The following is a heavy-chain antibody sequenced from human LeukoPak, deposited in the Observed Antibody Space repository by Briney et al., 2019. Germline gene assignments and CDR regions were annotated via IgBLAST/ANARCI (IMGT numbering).Heavy chain of an antibody. CDR1: SGSISTINYY. D-gene: IGHD3-22*01. J-gene: IGHJ3*02. CDR3: ARPYYDSSGYHDAFDI. Sequence: SETLSLTCTVSSGSISTINYYWGWVRQPPGKALEWIGNIFYSGSTYYSPSLKSRVTISVDTSKNQFSLKLSSVTAADTAVYYCARPYYDSSGYHDAFDIWGQGTMVTVSS. CDR2: IFYSGST. V-gene: IGHV4-39*07.